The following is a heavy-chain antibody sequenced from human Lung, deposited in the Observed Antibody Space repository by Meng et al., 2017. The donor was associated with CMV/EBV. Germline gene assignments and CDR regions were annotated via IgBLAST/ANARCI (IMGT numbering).Heavy chain of an antibody. J-gene: IGHJ3*01. CDR1: GFIFDNYA. Sequence: GGSXRLXCVASGFIFDNYALHWVRQAPGKGLQWVAVVSYDGSDKYVADSVKGRYTVSRDNSRNTLSLQMNRLRVDDTAVYYCATSLVKALGALDLWGQGTXVT. CDR2: VSYDGSDK. CDR3: ATSLVKALGALDL. D-gene: IGHD3-9*01. V-gene: IGHV3-30*01.